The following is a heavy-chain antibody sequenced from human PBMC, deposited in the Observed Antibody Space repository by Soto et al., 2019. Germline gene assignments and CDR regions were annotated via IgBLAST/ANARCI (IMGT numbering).Heavy chain of an antibody. CDR3: ARTPRYCSGGSCYPWAFDV. D-gene: IGHD2-15*01. J-gene: IGHJ3*01. V-gene: IGHV2-70*10. Sequence: SGPTLGNPTQTLTLTCTFSGFSLSSGGMCVSWIRQPPGKALEWIARIDWDDDKYYRRTLKTRLSISKDTSKNQVVLTMTNMDPVDTATYYCARTPRYCSGGSCYPWAFDVWGQGTEVTVSS. CDR2: IDWDDDK. CDR1: GFSLSSGGMC.